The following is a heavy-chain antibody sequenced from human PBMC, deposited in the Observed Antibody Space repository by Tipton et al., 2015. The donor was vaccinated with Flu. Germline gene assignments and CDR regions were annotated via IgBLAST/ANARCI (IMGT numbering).Heavy chain of an antibody. CDR1: GFTVSGNS. CDR3: ARVLSSEYYYGMDV. J-gene: IGHJ6*02. D-gene: IGHD3-16*02. CDR2: IYSAGST. V-gene: IGHV3-53*01. Sequence: SLRLSCAASGFTVSGNSMSWVRQAPGKGLEWISLIYSAGSTYYADSVKGRFTISRDNSKNTVFLQMNTLRAEDTAVYYCARVLSSEYYYGMDVWGQGTTVTVSS.